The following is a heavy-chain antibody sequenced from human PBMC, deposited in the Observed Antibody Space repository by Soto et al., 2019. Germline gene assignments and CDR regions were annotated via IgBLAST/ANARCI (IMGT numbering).Heavy chain of an antibody. CDR2: FDPEDGET. J-gene: IGHJ4*02. Sequence: GASVKVSCKVPGYTLTELSMHWVRQAPGKGLEWMGGFDPEDGETIYAQKFQGRVTITEDTSTDTAYMELSSLSSEDTAVYYCATDLNYWGQGTLVTVS. CDR1: GYTLTELS. CDR3: ATDLNY. V-gene: IGHV1-24*01.